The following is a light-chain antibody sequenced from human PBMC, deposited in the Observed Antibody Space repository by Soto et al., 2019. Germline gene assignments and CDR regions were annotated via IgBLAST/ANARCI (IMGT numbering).Light chain of an antibody. Sequence: EIVMTQSPATLSVSPGERATLSYRASQSVSNNLAWYQQKPGQAPRLLIYGASTRATGIPARFSGSGSGTEFTLTISSLQSEDFAVYYCQQYNDWYTFGQGTKLEIK. CDR3: QQYNDWYT. V-gene: IGKV3-15*01. CDR1: QSVSNN. CDR2: GAS. J-gene: IGKJ2*01.